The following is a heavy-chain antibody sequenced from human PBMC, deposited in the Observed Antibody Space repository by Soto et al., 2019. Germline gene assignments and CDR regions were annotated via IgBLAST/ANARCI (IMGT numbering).Heavy chain of an antibody. CDR1: GYTLTELS. D-gene: IGHD2-15*01. Sequence: ASVKVSCKVSGYTLTELSMHWVRQAPGKGLEWMGGFDPEDGGTIYAQKFQGRVTMTEDTSTDTAYMELSSLRSEDTAVYYCATGGYCSGGSCYSNWFDPWGQGTLVTVSS. CDR2: FDPEDGGT. V-gene: IGHV1-24*01. J-gene: IGHJ5*02. CDR3: ATGGYCSGGSCYSNWFDP.